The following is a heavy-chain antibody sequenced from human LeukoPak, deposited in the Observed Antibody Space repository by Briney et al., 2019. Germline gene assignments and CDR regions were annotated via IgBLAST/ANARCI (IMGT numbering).Heavy chain of an antibody. Sequence: GESLKISCKGSGYSFTSYWIGWVRQMPGKGLEWMGIIYPGDSDTRYSPSFQGQVTISADKSINTAYLQWSSLKASDTAMYYCARLGRYCSGGSCPLFDYWGQGTLVTVSS. CDR2: IYPGDSDT. CDR1: GYSFTSYW. D-gene: IGHD2-15*01. J-gene: IGHJ4*02. CDR3: ARLGRYCSGGSCPLFDY. V-gene: IGHV5-51*01.